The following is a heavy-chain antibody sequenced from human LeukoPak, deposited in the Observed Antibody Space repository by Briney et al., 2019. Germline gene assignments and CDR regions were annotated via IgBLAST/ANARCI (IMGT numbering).Heavy chain of an antibody. V-gene: IGHV1-18*01. CDR3: ARDEGRYYYDSSGYLGY. CDR1: GYTFTSYG. CDR2: ISAYNGNT. D-gene: IGHD3-22*01. Sequence: ASVKVSCKASGYTFTSYGISWVRQAPGQGLEWMGWISAYNGNTNYAQKLQGRVTMTTDTSTNTAYMELRSLRSDDTAVYYCARDEGRYYYDSSGYLGYWGQGTLVTVSS. J-gene: IGHJ4*02.